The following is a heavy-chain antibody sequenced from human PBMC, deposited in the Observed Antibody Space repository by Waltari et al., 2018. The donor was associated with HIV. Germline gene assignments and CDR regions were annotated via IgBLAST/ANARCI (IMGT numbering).Heavy chain of an antibody. CDR2: INTNTINP. CDR1: GYTFTNNG. Sequence: QVQLVQSGSELKKPGASVKVSCKASGYTFTNNGLNWVRQAPGQGLEWMGWINTNTINPTYAQDFTGRFVCSWGTSVTTAYLQISSLKADDTAIYYCGRDSGSTRAFDIWGKGTRVTVSS. V-gene: IGHV7-4-1*02. CDR3: GRDSGSTRAFDI. D-gene: IGHD1-7*01. J-gene: IGHJ3*02.